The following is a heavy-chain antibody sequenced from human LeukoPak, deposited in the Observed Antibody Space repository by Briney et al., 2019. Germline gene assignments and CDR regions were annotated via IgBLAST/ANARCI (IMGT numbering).Heavy chain of an antibody. Sequence: ASVKVSCKASGYTFTDYYLHWVRQAPGQALDWMGWISPRSGATNYAQKFQGRVTMTRDTSISTAYMELSRLRSDDTAVYYCARDRVDTAMGDFDYWGQGTLVTVSS. J-gene: IGHJ4*02. CDR2: ISPRSGAT. CDR3: ARDRVDTAMGDFDY. CDR1: GYTFTDYY. V-gene: IGHV1-2*02. D-gene: IGHD5-18*01.